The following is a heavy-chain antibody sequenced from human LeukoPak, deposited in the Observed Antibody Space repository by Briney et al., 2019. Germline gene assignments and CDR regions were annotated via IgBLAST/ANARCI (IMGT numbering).Heavy chain of an antibody. CDR2: IYYSGST. CDR3: ARVYDSSGYYFD. Sequence: SETLPLTCTVSGGSISSSSYYWGWIRQPPGKGLEWIGSIYYSGSTYYNPSLKSRVTISVDTSKDQFPLKLSSVTAADTAVYYCARVYDSSGYYFDWGQGTLVTVSS. D-gene: IGHD3-22*01. CDR1: GGSISSSSYY. V-gene: IGHV4-39*01. J-gene: IGHJ4*02.